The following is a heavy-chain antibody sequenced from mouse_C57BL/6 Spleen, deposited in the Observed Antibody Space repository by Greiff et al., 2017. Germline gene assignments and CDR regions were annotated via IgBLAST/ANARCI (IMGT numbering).Heavy chain of an antibody. CDR1: GFTFSDYG. J-gene: IGHJ3*01. CDR3: ARDAWFAY. CDR2: ISSGSSTI. Sequence: EVMLVESGGGLVKPGGSLKLSCAASGFTFSDYGMHWVRQAPEKGLEWVAYISSGSSTIYYAATVKGRFTISRDNAKNTLFLQMTSLRSEDTAMCYCARDAWFAYWGQGTLVTVSA. V-gene: IGHV5-17*01.